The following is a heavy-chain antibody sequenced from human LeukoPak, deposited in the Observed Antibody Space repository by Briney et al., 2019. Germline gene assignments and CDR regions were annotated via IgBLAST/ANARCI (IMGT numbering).Heavy chain of an antibody. CDR1: GYSFTSYW. V-gene: IGHV5-51*01. Sequence: GESLKISCKGSGYSFTSYWIGWVRQMPGKGLEWMGIIYPGDSDTRYSPSFQGQVTTSADKSISTAYLQWSSLKASDTAMYYCASGYDSSGYCPGHWGQGTLVTVSS. CDR2: IYPGDSDT. D-gene: IGHD3-22*01. J-gene: IGHJ4*02. CDR3: ASGYDSSGYCPGH.